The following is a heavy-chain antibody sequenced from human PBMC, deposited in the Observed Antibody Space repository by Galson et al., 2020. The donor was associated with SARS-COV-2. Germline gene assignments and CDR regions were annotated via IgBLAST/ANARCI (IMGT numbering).Heavy chain of an antibody. CDR3: ARAVEPTGRPFDY. Sequence: SQTLSLTCAVYGGSFSGYYWSWIRQPPGKGLEWIGEINHSGSTNYNPSLKSRVTISVDTSKNQFSLKLSSVTAADTAVYYCARAVEPTGRPFDYWGQGTLVTVSS. CDR2: INHSGST. D-gene: IGHD1-26*01. V-gene: IGHV4-34*01. CDR1: GGSFSGYY. J-gene: IGHJ4*02.